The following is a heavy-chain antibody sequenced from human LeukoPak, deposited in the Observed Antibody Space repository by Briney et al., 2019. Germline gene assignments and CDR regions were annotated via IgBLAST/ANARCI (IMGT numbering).Heavy chain of an antibody. Sequence: ASVKVSCKASGYTFTSYDINWVRQATGQGLEWMGWMNPNSGNTGYAQKFQGRVTITRNTSISTAYMELSSLRSEDTAVYYCARGDCSSTSCYQYLKDWGQGTLVTVSS. V-gene: IGHV1-8*03. D-gene: IGHD2-2*01. CDR2: MNPNSGNT. CDR1: GYTFTSYD. J-gene: IGHJ1*01. CDR3: ARGDCSSTSCYQYLKD.